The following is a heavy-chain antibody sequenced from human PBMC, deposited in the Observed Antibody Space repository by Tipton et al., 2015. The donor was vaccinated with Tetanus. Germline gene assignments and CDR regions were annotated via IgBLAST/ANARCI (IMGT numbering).Heavy chain of an antibody. Sequence: QLVQSGAEVKKPGESLKISCKGSGYSFNIYWIAWVRQMPGKGLEWMGIIYPGDSDTRYSPSFQGQVTISADKSITTAYLQWSSLKASDTAMYYCARRLGPYTGDQIWHFDLWGRGTLVTVS. CDR2: IYPGDSDT. V-gene: IGHV5-51*01. J-gene: IGHJ2*01. CDR3: ARRLGPYTGDQIWHFDL. D-gene: IGHD7-27*01. CDR1: GYSFNIYW.